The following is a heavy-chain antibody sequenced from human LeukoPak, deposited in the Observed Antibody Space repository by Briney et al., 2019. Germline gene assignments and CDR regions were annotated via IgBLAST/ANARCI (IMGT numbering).Heavy chain of an antibody. CDR2: IYINGDT. CDR3: AKTARTFPS. D-gene: IGHD1-7*01. J-gene: IGHJ5*02. CDR1: GDSITSFY. V-gene: IGHV4-4*09. Sequence: SETLALTCSVSGDSITSFYWSWIRQAPGKGLECIGFIYINGDTSYNPSLKGRATLSLDTSRNQFSLRLTSVTAADTAVYYCAKTARTFPSWGPGILVTVSS.